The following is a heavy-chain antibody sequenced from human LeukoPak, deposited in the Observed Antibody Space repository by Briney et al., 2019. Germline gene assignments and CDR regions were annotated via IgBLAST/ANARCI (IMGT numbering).Heavy chain of an antibody. J-gene: IGHJ4*02. V-gene: IGHV4-30-2*01. Sequence: SQTLSLTCAVSGGSISSGGYSWSWIRQPPGKGLEWIGYIYHSGSTYYNPSLKSRVTISVDRSKNQFSLKLSSVTAADTAVYYCASIRLGELLFDCWGQGTLVTVSS. D-gene: IGHD3-16*01. CDR2: IYHSGST. CDR3: ASIRLGELLFDC. CDR1: GGSISSGGYS.